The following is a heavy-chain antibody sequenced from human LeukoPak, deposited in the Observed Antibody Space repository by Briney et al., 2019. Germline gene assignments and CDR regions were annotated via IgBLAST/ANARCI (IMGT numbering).Heavy chain of an antibody. D-gene: IGHD6-13*01. Sequence: ASVKVSCKASGYTFTDYFMHWVRQAPGQGLEWMGWINPNSGARNYAQKFQGRVTMTRDTSISTAYMELSRLRSDGTAVYYCARAREQLVLDDAFDIWGQGTMVTVSS. J-gene: IGHJ3*02. CDR3: ARAREQLVLDDAFDI. CDR1: GYTFTDYF. CDR2: INPNSGAR. V-gene: IGHV1-2*02.